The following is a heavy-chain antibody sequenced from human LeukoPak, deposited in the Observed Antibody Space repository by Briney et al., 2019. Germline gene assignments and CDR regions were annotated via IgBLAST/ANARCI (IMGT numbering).Heavy chain of an antibody. CDR2: INPNSGGT. J-gene: IGHJ4*02. D-gene: IGHD6-19*01. Sequence: ASVKVSCKASGYTFTGYYMHWVRQAPGQGLEWMGWINPNSGGTNYAQKFQGRVTMTRDTSISTAYMELSRPSSDDTAVYYCARDSPPGIAVAAVNDWGQGTLVTVSS. V-gene: IGHV1-2*02. CDR3: ARDSPPGIAVAAVND. CDR1: GYTFTGYY.